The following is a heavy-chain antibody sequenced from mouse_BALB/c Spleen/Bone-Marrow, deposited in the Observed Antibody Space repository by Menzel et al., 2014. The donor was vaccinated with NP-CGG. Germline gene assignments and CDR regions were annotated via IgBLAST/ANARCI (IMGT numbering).Heavy chain of an antibody. CDR2: ISSGGSYT. V-gene: IGHV5-6*01. CDR3: ARDGLDY. J-gene: IGHJ2*01. CDR1: GFTFSSYG. D-gene: IGHD2-3*01. Sequence: EVQVVESGGVLVKPGGSLKLSCAASGFTFSSYGMSWVRQTPDKRLEWVATISSGGSYTYYPDSVKGRFTISRDNAKNTLYLQMSSLKSEDTAMYYCARDGLDYWGQGTTLTVSS.